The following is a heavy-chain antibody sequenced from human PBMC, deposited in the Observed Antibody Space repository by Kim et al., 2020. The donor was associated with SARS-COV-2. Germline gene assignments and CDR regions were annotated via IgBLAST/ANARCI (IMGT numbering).Heavy chain of an antibody. D-gene: IGHD3-10*01. CDR3: AKAITMVRGVSRAT. J-gene: IGHJ4*02. V-gene: IGHV3-23*01. Sequence: ADSVKGRFTISRDNSKNTLYLQMNSLRAEDTAVYYCAKAITMVRGVSRATWGQGTLVTVSS.